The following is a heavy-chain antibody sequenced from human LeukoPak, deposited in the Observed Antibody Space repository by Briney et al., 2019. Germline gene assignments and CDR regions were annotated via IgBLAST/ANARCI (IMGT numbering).Heavy chain of an antibody. D-gene: IGHD3-22*01. CDR3: AKDYYDSSGYPPLDAFDI. V-gene: IGHV3-23*01. CDR2: ISGSGGST. Sequence: GGSLRLSCAASGFTFSSYAMSWVRRAPGKGLEWVSAISGSGGSTYYADSVKGRFTISRDNSKNTLYLQMNSLRAEDTAVYYCAKDYYDSSGYPPLDAFDIWGQGTMVTVSS. CDR1: GFTFSSYA. J-gene: IGHJ3*02.